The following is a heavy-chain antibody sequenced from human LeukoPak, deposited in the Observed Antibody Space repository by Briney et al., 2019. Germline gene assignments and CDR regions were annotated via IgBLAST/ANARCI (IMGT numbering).Heavy chain of an antibody. D-gene: IGHD3-10*01. V-gene: IGHV4-34*01. CDR1: GGSFSGYY. CDR3: ARLLVRGVIIFSRYNWFDP. Sequence: SETLSLTCAVYGGSFSGYYWSWIRQPPGKELEWIGEINHSGSTNYNPSLKSRVTISVDTSKNQFSLKLSSVTAADTAVYYCARLLVRGVIIFSRYNWFDPWGQGTLVTVSS. J-gene: IGHJ5*02. CDR2: INHSGST.